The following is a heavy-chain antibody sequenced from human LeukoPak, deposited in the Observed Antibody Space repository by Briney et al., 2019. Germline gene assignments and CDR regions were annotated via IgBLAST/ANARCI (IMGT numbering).Heavy chain of an antibody. D-gene: IGHD4-17*01. CDR3: ASSIGDPTVPNWFDP. J-gene: IGHJ5*02. CDR1: GYTFTGYY. CDR2: ISPNSGGT. V-gene: IGHV1-2*02. Sequence: ASVKVSCKASGYTFTGYYMHWVRQAPGQGLEWMGWISPNSGGTNYAQKFQGRVTMTRDTSISTAYMELSRLRSDDTAVYYCASSIGDPTVPNWFDPWGQGTLVTVSS.